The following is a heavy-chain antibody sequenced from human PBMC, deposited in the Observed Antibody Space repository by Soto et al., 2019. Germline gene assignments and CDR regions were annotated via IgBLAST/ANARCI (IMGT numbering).Heavy chain of an antibody. CDR2: IYISGST. CDR3: ARGQRSNVWSDY. Sequence: SETLSLTCTVCAGAISTYYWSWIRQPAGKGLEWIGRIYISGSTKYNPSLKSRVTMSLDTSNKQFSLRLTSVTAADTAVYYCARGQRSNVWSDYWGPGTLGTVSS. J-gene: IGHJ4*02. V-gene: IGHV4-4*07. CDR1: AGAISTYY. D-gene: IGHD2-2*01.